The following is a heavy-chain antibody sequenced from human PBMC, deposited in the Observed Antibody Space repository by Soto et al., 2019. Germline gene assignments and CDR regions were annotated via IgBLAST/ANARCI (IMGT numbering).Heavy chain of an antibody. CDR1: GFTVSSKD. J-gene: IGHJ6*04. CDR3: ARDDVLCDGGRCYGIPLAV. CDR2: IQSGGTT. Sequence: EVQLVESGGGWVQPGGSLRLSCAASGFTVSSKDMTWVPQAPGKGLEWVSLIQSGGTTYYADSVKGRFTISRDTSENTLHLQMDSLRVEDTAVYYCARDDVLCDGGRCYGIPLAVWGKGTTVTVSS. V-gene: IGHV3-66*01. D-gene: IGHD2-15*01.